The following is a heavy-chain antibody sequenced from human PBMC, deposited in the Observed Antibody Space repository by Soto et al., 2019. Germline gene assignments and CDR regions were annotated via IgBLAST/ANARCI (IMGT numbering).Heavy chain of an antibody. V-gene: IGHV1-69*06. Sequence: QVYLVQSGAEVKKPGSSVKISRKASGGIFSSNTINWVRQAAGQGLEWMGGIIPLFGTANYAEKFQGRVTITADKSTKTEYMELTSLRSEDTAVYYCASKAACGGDCYAFDSWGQGTLVTVSS. CDR1: GGIFSSNT. D-gene: IGHD2-21*02. CDR2: IIPLFGTA. CDR3: ASKAACGGDCYAFDS. J-gene: IGHJ4*02.